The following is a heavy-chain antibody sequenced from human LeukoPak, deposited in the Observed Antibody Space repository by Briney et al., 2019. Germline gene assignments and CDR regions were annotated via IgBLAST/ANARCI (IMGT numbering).Heavy chain of an antibody. J-gene: IGHJ4*02. CDR3: ARVRELLHFDY. V-gene: IGHV1-69*13. CDR2: IIPIFGTA. CDR1: GYIFPSYG. D-gene: IGHD1-26*01. Sequence: ASVKVSCKASGYIFPSYGISWVRQAPGQGLEWMGGIIPIFGTANYAQKFQGRVTITADESTSTAYMELSSLRSEDTAVYYCARVRELLHFDYWGQGTLVTVSS.